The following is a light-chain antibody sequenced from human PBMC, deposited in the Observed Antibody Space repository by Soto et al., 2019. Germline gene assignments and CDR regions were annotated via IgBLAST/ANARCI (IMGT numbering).Light chain of an antibody. Sequence: QSVLTQEPSASGTTGQRVTISCSGSRSNIGSDLVYWYQQLPGAAPRLLIHSSNQRPSGVPDRFSASKSGTSASLAISGLRPEDEGDYYCAAWDDIVKSWLFGGGTKLTV. CDR3: AAWDDIVKSWL. J-gene: IGLJ3*02. CDR1: RSNIGSDL. CDR2: SSN. V-gene: IGLV1-47*02.